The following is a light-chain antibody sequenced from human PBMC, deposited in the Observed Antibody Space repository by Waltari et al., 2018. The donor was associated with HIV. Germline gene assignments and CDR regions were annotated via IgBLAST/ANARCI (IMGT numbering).Light chain of an antibody. Sequence: SYELTQPPSVSVSPGQTARITCSGDVLPKQYAYWYQQKPGQAPVVVISKDSERPSGSREGFSGSRSGTTVTLTISGVQAEDEADYYCQSADSSGTYAVFGGGTQLTV. V-gene: IGLV3-25*03. CDR2: KDS. J-gene: IGLJ7*01. CDR3: QSADSSGTYAV. CDR1: VLPKQY.